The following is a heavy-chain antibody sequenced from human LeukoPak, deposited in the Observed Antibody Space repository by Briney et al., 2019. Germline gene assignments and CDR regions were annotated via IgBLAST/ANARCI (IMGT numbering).Heavy chain of an antibody. D-gene: IGHD5-12*01. J-gene: IGHJ4*02. Sequence: ASVKVSCKASGYTFTGQYMHWVRQAPGQGLEWMGWINPNTGDTNYAQNFQGRVAMTRDTTISTAYMELSRLRSDDTAVYYCASYPRYMSSPPFDYWGQGTLVTVSS. CDR1: GYTFTGQY. V-gene: IGHV1-2*02. CDR2: INPNTGDT. CDR3: ASYPRYMSSPPFDY.